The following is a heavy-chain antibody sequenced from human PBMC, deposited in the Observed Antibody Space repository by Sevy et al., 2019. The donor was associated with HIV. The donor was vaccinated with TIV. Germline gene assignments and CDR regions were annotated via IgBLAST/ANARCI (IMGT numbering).Heavy chain of an antibody. J-gene: IGHJ6*02. CDR2: INPNSGGT. Sequence: ASVKVSCKASGYTFTGYYMHWVRQAPGQGLEWMGWINPNSGGTNYAQKFQGRVTMTRDTSISTAYMELSRLRSDDTAVYYCASDLRYCSSTSCERVGMDVWGQGTTVTVSS. CDR3: ASDLRYCSSTSCERVGMDV. D-gene: IGHD2-2*01. V-gene: IGHV1-2*02. CDR1: GYTFTGYY.